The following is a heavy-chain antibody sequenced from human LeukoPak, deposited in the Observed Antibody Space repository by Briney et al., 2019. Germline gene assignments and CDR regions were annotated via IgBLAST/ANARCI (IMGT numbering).Heavy chain of an antibody. CDR1: GGSISRYY. J-gene: IGHJ6*02. CDR3: ARGTTHTELWAYYYYGMDV. CDR2: IYYSGST. D-gene: IGHD2-21*01. Sequence: SETLSLTCTGSGGSISRYYWGWIRQPPGKGLGWMGYIYYSGSTNYNPSLKSRVTISVDTSKNQFSLKLSSVTAADTAVYYCARGTTHTELWAYYYYGMDVWGQGTTVTVSS. V-gene: IGHV4-59*01.